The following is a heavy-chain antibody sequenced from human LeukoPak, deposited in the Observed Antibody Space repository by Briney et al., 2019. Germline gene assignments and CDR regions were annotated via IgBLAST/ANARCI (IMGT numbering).Heavy chain of an antibody. CDR3: ARMGPPLRGVRYYYYMDV. Sequence: PSETLSLTCTVSGGSVSSYYWSWIRQPAGKGLEWIGYIYYSGSTNYNPSLKSRVTISVDTSKNQFSLKLTSVTAADTAVYYCARMGPPLRGVRYYYYMDVWGKGTTVTVSS. CDR2: IYYSGST. D-gene: IGHD3-10*01. V-gene: IGHV4-59*02. J-gene: IGHJ6*03. CDR1: GGSVSSYY.